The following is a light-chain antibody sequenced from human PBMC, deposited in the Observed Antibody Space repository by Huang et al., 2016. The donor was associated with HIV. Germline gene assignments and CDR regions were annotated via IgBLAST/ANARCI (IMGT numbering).Light chain of an antibody. CDR1: QNIGTY. J-gene: IGKJ4*01. CDR2: DAS. V-gene: IGKV3-11*01. Sequence: DNVLTQSPVTLSLSPGKRATLSCRASQNIGTYLAWYQQKPGQAPRLLIYDASNRATGIPPRFSGSGSGTDFTLTISSLDPEDFVVYYCQQRSKWPLTFGGGTKVEIK. CDR3: QQRSKWPLT.